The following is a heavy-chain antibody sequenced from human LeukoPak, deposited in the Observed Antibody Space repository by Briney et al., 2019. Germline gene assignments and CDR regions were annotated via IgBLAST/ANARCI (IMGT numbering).Heavy chain of an antibody. D-gene: IGHD2-8*01. Sequence: ASVKVSCKASGYTFTGYYMHWVRQAPGQGLEWMGWINPNSGGTNYAQKFQGRVTMTRDTSISTAYMELSRLRSDDTAVYYCASTHGNSPYYFDYWGQGTLVTVS. V-gene: IGHV1-2*02. CDR3: ASTHGNSPYYFDY. J-gene: IGHJ4*02. CDR2: INPNSGGT. CDR1: GYTFTGYY.